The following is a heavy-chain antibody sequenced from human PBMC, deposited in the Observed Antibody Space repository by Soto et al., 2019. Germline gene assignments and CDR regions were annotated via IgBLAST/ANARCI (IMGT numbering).Heavy chain of an antibody. J-gene: IGHJ4*02. CDR1: GGSVTSDEDY. V-gene: IGHV4-30-4*01. D-gene: IGHD5-18*01. CDR3: GTERGSTYGYFDY. CDR2: ISNSGST. Sequence: SETLSLTCSVSGGSVTSDEDYWSWIRQSPGKGLEWIGYISNSGSTDYNPSLKTRLFMSVDRSKNQFTLRLTSVTAADTAVYFCGTERGSTYGYFDYWGQGTQVTVSS.